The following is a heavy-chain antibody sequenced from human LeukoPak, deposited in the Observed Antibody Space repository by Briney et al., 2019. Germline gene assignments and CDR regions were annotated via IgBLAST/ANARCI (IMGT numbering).Heavy chain of an antibody. CDR3: ARDWLGFYDSEGMDV. J-gene: IGHJ6*02. CDR1: GFTFSSYA. CDR2: ISGSGGST. D-gene: IGHD3-3*01. V-gene: IGHV3-23*01. Sequence: GGSLRLSCAASGFTFSSYAMSWVRQAPGKGLEWVSGISGSGGSTYYADSMKGRFTISRDNSKNTLYLQMNSLRAEDTAVYYCARDWLGFYDSEGMDVWGQGTTVTVSS.